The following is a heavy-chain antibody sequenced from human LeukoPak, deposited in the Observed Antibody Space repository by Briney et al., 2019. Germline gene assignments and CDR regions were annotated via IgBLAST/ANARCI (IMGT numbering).Heavy chain of an antibody. Sequence: ASVKVSCKASGYTFTSYSIHWVRQAPGQKLEWMGWINPGNGNTEYSQNFQGRVTITRDTSASTSYMELSSLRFEDTAVYYCARDRSSTWYGGIDYWGQGTLVTASS. D-gene: IGHD6-13*01. CDR3: ARDRSSTWYGGIDY. J-gene: IGHJ4*02. CDR2: INPGNGNT. CDR1: GYTFTSYS. V-gene: IGHV1-3*01.